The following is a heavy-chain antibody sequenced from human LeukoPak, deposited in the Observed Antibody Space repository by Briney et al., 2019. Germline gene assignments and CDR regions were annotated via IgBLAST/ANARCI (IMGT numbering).Heavy chain of an antibody. V-gene: IGHV4-39*01. J-gene: IGHJ3*01. CDR2: IYYSGST. CDR1: GGSISSSSYY. Sequence: SETLSLTCTVSGGSISSSSYYWGWIRQPPGKGLEWTGSIYYSGSTYYNPSLKSRVTISVDTSENQFSLKLSSVTAADRAVYYCAAFGMCECELYYSDHRAFDVWGQGTMVTVSS. D-gene: IGHD1-26*01. CDR3: AAFGMCECELYYSDHRAFDV.